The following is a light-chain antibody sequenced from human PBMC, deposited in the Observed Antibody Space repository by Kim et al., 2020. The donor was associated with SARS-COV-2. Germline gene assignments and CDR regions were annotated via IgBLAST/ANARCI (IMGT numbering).Light chain of an antibody. CDR2: GKN. J-gene: IGLJ2*01. CDR3: NSRDSSGNHLVV. Sequence: LGRTVRITCQGDSLRSYYASWYQQKPGQAPVLVIYGKNNRPSGIPDRFSGSSSGNTASLTITGAQAEDEADYYCNSRDSSGNHLVVFGGGTQLTVL. CDR1: SLRSYY. V-gene: IGLV3-19*01.